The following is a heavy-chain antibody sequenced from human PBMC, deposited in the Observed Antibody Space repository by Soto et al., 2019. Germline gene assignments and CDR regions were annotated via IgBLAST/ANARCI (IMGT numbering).Heavy chain of an antibody. J-gene: IGHJ2*01. CDR2: IYPGDSDT. V-gene: IGHV5-51*01. Sequence: PGESLKISCKGSGYSFINYWIAWVRQMPGKGLEWMGIIYPGDSDTRYSPSFQGQVTISADKSITTAYLHWSSLKASDTATYFCTRPGSGSPTNDWYFDLWGRGTLVTVSS. D-gene: IGHD6-19*01. CDR1: GYSFINYW. CDR3: TRPGSGSPTNDWYFDL.